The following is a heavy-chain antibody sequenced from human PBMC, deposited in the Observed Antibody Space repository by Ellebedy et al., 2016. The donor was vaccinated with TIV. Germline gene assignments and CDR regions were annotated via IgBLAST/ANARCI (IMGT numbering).Heavy chain of an antibody. Sequence: MPSETLSLTCTVSGGSISSYYWSWIRQPPGKGLEWIGYIYYSGSTNYNPSLKSRVTISVDTSKNQFSLKLSSVTAADTAVYYCAGHPLLTGEGGMDVWGQGTTVTVSS. V-gene: IGHV4-59*08. J-gene: IGHJ6*02. CDR3: AGHPLLTGEGGMDV. CDR2: IYYSGST. CDR1: GGSISSYY. D-gene: IGHD7-27*01.